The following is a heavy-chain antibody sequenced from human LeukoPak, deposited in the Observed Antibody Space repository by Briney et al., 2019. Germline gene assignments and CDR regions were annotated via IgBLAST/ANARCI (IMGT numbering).Heavy chain of an antibody. V-gene: IGHV1-18*01. CDR3: ARGGDCSGGSCYQTGFDP. D-gene: IGHD2-15*01. J-gene: IGHJ5*02. CDR1: GYTFTSYG. Sequence: ASVTVSCKASGYTFTSYGISWVRQAPGQGLEWMGWISAYNGNTNYAQKLQGRVTMTTDTSTSTAYMELRSLRSDDTAVYYCARGGDCSGGSCYQTGFDPWGQGTLVTVSS. CDR2: ISAYNGNT.